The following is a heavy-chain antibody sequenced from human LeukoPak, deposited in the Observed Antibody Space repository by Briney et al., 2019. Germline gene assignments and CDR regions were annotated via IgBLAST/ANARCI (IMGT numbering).Heavy chain of an antibody. J-gene: IGHJ4*02. Sequence: GESLKISCKGSGYSFTSYWIAWVRQMPGKGLEWMGIIYPDDSDTRYSPSFQGQVTITAGKSISTACLQWGSLKASDNAMYYCARQRRSSGWPNDYWGQGTLVTVSS. CDR2: IYPDDSDT. CDR1: GYSFTSYW. D-gene: IGHD6-19*01. CDR3: ARQRRSSGWPNDY. V-gene: IGHV5-51*01.